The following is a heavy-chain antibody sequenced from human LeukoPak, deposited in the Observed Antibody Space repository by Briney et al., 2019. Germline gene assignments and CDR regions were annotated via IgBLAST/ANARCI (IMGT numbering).Heavy chain of an antibody. J-gene: IGHJ4*02. CDR3: FPHNTENNGR. V-gene: IGHV3-53*01. CDR2: IYSGGST. Sequence: GGSLRLSCAASGFTVSSNYMSWVRQAPGKGLEWVSVIYSGGSTYYADSVKGRFTISRDNSKNTLYLQMNSLRAEDTAVYYCFPHNTENNGRWGQGTLVTVSS. D-gene: IGHD1/OR15-1a*01. CDR1: GFTVSSNY.